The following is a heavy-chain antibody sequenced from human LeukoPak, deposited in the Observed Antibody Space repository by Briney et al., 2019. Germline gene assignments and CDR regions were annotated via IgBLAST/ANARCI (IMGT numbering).Heavy chain of an antibody. Sequence: SETLSLTCAVSGYSISSGYYWGWIRQPPGKGLEWIGSIYHSGSTYYNPSLKSRVTISVDTSQNQFSLKLSSVTAADTAVYYCARLPPTRYGDYGYYFDYWGQGTLVTVSS. CDR1: GYSISSGYY. J-gene: IGHJ4*02. V-gene: IGHV4-38-2*01. CDR2: IYHSGST. D-gene: IGHD4-17*01. CDR3: ARLPPTRYGDYGYYFDY.